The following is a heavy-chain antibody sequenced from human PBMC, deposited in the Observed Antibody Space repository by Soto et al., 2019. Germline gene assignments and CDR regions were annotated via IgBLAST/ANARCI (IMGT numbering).Heavy chain of an antibody. CDR1: GLTFSSSW. D-gene: IGHD3-16*01. J-gene: IGHJ3*02. V-gene: IGHV3-15*07. CDR2: IKSKTDAGTT. CDR3: TTGTYANYWGKSAFDI. Sequence: EVQLVESGGGLVKFGGSLRLSCAASGLTFSSSWMNWVRQVPGKGLEWVGRIKSKTDAGTTDFAAPAEGRFTISRDDSQNTLYLQMNNLKTEDTAVYYCTTGTYANYWGKSAFDIWGRGTMVTVSS.